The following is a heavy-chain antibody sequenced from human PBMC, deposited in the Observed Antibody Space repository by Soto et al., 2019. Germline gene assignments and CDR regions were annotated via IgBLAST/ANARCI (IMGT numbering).Heavy chain of an antibody. V-gene: IGHV3-30-3*01. CDR3: ARDGGGFNTLYYFDS. D-gene: IGHD3-10*01. J-gene: IGHJ4*02. Sequence: PGGSLRLSCAASGFTFSSYAMHWVRQAPGKGLEWVAVISYDGSNKYYADSVKGRFTISRDNSKNTLYLQINSLRTEDTAVYYCARDGGGFNTLYYFDSWGQGTLVTVSS. CDR1: GFTFSSYA. CDR2: ISYDGSNK.